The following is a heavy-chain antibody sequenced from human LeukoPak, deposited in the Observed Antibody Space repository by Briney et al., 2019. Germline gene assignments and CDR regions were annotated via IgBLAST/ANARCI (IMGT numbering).Heavy chain of an antibody. CDR3: AKHDSMVRGVIIGAFDY. CDR1: GFTFSSYG. CDR2: IRYDGSNK. D-gene: IGHD3-10*01. Sequence: GGSLRLSCAASGFTFSSYGMHWVRQAPGKGLEWVAFIRYDGSNKYYADSVKGRFTISRDNSKNTLYLQMNSLRAEDTAVYYCAKHDSMVRGVIIGAFDYWGQGTLVTVSS. J-gene: IGHJ4*02. V-gene: IGHV3-30*02.